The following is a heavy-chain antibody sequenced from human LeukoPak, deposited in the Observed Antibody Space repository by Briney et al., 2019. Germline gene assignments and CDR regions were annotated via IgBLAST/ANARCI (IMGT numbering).Heavy chain of an antibody. D-gene: IGHD2-15*01. CDR3: AKELRRSPTYYFDY. V-gene: IGHV3-23*01. CDR2: ISGSGADT. J-gene: IGHJ4*02. CDR1: GFTLSTYA. Sequence: GGSLRLSCAASGFTLSTYAMSWVRQAPGKGLEWVSAISGSGADTYYADSVKGRFAISRDNSKNTLYLQMNSLRAEDTAIYFCAKELRRSPTYYFDYWGQGTLVTVSS.